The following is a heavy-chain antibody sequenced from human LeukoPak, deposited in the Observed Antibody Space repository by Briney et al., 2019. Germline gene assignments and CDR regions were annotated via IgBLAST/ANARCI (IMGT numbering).Heavy chain of an antibody. V-gene: IGHV1-2*02. D-gene: IGHD6-13*01. CDR1: GYTFTGYY. CDR3: ARGTSSSWYTVYYYYGMDV. J-gene: IGHJ6*02. Sequence: ASVKVSCKASGYTFTGYYMHWVRQAPGQGLEWMGWINPNSGGTNYAQKFQGRVTKTRDTSISTAYMELSRLRSDDTAVYYCARGTSSSWYTVYYYYGMDVWGQGTTVTVSS. CDR2: INPNSGGT.